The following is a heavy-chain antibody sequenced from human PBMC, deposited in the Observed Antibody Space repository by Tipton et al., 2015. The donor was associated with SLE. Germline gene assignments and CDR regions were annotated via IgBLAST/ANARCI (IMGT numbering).Heavy chain of an antibody. CDR2: ISYDGSNK. Sequence: SLRLSCAASGFTFSTYAMHWVRQSPGKGLEWVAVISYDGSNKYYADSLKGRFTISRDNSKNTLYLQMNSLRADDTAIYYCARLPGYCTASGYYTLNNWFDPWGQGTLVAVSS. CDR3: ARLPGYCTASGYYTLNNWFDP. V-gene: IGHV3-30*04. CDR1: GFTFSTYA. D-gene: IGHD2-8*02. J-gene: IGHJ5*02.